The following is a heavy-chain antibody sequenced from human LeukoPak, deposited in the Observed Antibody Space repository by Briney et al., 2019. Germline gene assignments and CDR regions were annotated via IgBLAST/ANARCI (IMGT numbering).Heavy chain of an antibody. CDR2: ISWNSGSI. CDR3: ARGVPLLRFLEWSFDY. CDR1: GLTFSNYA. Sequence: PGGSLRLSCAASGLTFSNYAMNWVRQAPGKGLEWVSGISWNSGSIGYADSVKGRFTISRDNSKNTLYLQMNSLRAEDTAVYYCARGVPLLRFLEWSFDYWGQGTLVTVSS. J-gene: IGHJ4*02. V-gene: IGHV3-9*01. D-gene: IGHD3-3*01.